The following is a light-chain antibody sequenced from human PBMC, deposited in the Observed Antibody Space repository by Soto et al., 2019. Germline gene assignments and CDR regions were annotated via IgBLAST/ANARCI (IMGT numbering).Light chain of an antibody. CDR3: GSWDSSLSAGV. J-gene: IGLJ2*01. Sequence: QSVLTQPPSVSAAPGQMVTISCSGSSSNIGNNYVFWYQQLPGTAPKLLLYDNNKLPSGIPDRFSGSKSGTSASLGITGLQAGDESGYYCGSWDSSLSAGVFVGGTKLTVL. CDR1: SSNIGNNY. V-gene: IGLV1-51*01. CDR2: DNN.